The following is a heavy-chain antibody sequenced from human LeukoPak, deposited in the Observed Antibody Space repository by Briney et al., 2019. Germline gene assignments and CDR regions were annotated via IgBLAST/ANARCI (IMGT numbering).Heavy chain of an antibody. Sequence: GGSLRLSCAASGFTFSNYGMRWVRQAPGKGLEWVAVISYDGTNKYYADSVKGRFTISKDISKNTLFLQMNSLRAEDTALYYCAKDGSAYTAAYGIDVWGQGTTVTVSS. CDR3: AKDGSAYTAAYGIDV. J-gene: IGHJ6*02. D-gene: IGHD2-21*01. CDR1: GFTFSNYG. V-gene: IGHV3-30*18. CDR2: ISYDGTNK.